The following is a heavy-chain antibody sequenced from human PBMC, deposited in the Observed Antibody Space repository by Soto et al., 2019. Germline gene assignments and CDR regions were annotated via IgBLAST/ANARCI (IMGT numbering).Heavy chain of an antibody. CDR2: INHSGST. CDR3: ATHAEVRFGFALGYSDGCRALRS. J-gene: IGHJ5*02. CDR1: GGSFSGYY. Sequence: QVQLQQWGAGLLKPSETLSLTCAVYGGSFSGYYWSWIRQPPGKGLEWIGEINHSGSTNYNPSLKSRVTISVDTSKNQFSLKLSSVTAADTAVYYCATHAEVRFGFALGYSDGCRALRSWGQGTLVTVSS. V-gene: IGHV4-34*01. D-gene: IGHD5-18*01.